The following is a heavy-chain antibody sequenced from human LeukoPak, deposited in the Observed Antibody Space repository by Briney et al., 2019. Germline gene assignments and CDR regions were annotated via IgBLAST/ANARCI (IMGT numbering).Heavy chain of an antibody. V-gene: IGHV6-1*01. CDR2: TYYRSKWYN. D-gene: IGHD4-17*01. J-gene: IGHJ5*02. CDR1: RDSVSNNIAT. Sequence: SQTLSLTCAISRDSVSNNIATWNWIRQSPSRGLEWLGRTYYRSKWYNDYAVSVKSRIIINPDTSKNQFSLQLNSVTPEDTAMYYCARDRTVTTWGNWFDPWGQGTLVTVSS. CDR3: ARDRTVTTWGNWFDP.